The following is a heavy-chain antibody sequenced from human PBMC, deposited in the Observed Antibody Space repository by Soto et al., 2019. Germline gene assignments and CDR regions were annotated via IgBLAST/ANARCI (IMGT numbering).Heavy chain of an antibody. D-gene: IGHD3-10*01. J-gene: IGHJ4*02. CDR1: GVSIRRRNW. Sequence: SETLSLTCGVSGVSIRRRNWCSWVRQAQGKGLKCIGELYLTRGTTYNQSLQNRVTISVEYSKNHLSLTLISVTAAATSVCYWARCLPYYNGGRSAQWGPRALVTDSS. CDR2: LYLTRGT. V-gene: IGHV4-4*02. CDR3: ARCLPYYNGGRSAQ.